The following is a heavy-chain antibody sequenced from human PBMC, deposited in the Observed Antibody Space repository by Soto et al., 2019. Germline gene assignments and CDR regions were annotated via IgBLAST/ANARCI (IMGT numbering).Heavy chain of an antibody. J-gene: IGHJ4*02. D-gene: IGHD2-2*01. Sequence: QVQLQESGPGLVKPSETLSLTCTVSGGSVSSGSYYWSWIRQPPGKGLEWIGYIYYSGSTNYNPSCRRPVTTSVATSTNHFALKLSSVTAADPAVYYCARVKDQLLWGHDYWGQGTLVTVSS. CDR1: GGSVSSGSYY. CDR2: IYYSGST. CDR3: ARVKDQLLWGHDY. V-gene: IGHV4-61*03.